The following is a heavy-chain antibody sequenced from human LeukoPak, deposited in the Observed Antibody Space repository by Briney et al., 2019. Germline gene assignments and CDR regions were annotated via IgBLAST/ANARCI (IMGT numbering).Heavy chain of an antibody. Sequence: SETLSLTCAVYGGSFSGYYWCWIRQPPGKGLEWIGEINHSGSTNYNPSLKSRVTISVDTSKNQFSLKLRSVTAADTAVYYCARVVRGYSYGSSYFDYWGQGTLVTVSS. CDR2: INHSGST. D-gene: IGHD5-18*01. CDR3: ARVVRGYSYGSSYFDY. CDR1: GGSFSGYY. J-gene: IGHJ4*02. V-gene: IGHV4-34*01.